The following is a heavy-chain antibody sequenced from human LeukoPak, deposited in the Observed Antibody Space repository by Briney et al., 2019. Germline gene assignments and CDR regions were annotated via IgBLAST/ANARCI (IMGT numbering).Heavy chain of an antibody. CDR1: GFTFGSYA. CDR3: ARDFWSGYYTGNCFDP. D-gene: IGHD3-3*01. J-gene: IGHJ5*02. Sequence: GGSLRLSCAASGFTFGSYALNWVRQAPGKGLEWVSSITSSSSHIYYADSVKGRFTISRDNAKNSLYLQMNSLRAEDTAVYYCARDFWSGYYTGNCFDPWGQGPLVTVSS. CDR2: ITSSSSHI. V-gene: IGHV3-21*01.